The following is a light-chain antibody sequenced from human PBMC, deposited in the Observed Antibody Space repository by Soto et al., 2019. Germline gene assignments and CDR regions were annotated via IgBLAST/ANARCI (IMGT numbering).Light chain of an antibody. V-gene: IGKV3-20*01. Sequence: EIVLTQSPCPLSLSPGEIATLSCRASQSVSSSYLAWYQQKPGQAPRLLIYGASSRATGIPDRFSGSDSGTDFTLTISRLEPEYFAVYDCQPYGNSPLTFGQGTKVEIK. CDR2: GAS. CDR1: QSVSSSY. CDR3: QPYGNSPLT. J-gene: IGKJ1*01.